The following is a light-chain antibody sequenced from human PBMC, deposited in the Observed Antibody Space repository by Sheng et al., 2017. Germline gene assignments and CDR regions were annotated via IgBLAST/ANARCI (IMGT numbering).Light chain of an antibody. CDR2: AAS. Sequence: DIQMTQSPSSLSASVGDRVTITCRASQGISNYLAWYQQKPGKVPKLLIYAASTLQSGVPSRFSGTGIGRDFALTISNLLPEDFATYFCQQSYIEPTTFGQGTKLQI. V-gene: IGKV1-39*01. J-gene: IGKJ2*01. CDR3: QQSYIEPTT. CDR1: QGISNY.